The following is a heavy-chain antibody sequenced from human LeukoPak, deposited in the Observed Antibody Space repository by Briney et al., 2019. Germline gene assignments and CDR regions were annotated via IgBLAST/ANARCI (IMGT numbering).Heavy chain of an antibody. V-gene: IGHV1-2*02. J-gene: IGHJ6*02. CDR1: GYTFTGYY. CDR3: TREESSTTCLDV. Sequence: ASVRLSFKASGYTFTGYYMHWVRQAPGQGLEWMGWINPNSGGTNYAQKFQGRVTMTRDTSISTAYMELSRLRSDDTAVYYCTREESSTTCLDVWGQRTTVTVSS. D-gene: IGHD2-2*01. CDR2: INPNSGGT.